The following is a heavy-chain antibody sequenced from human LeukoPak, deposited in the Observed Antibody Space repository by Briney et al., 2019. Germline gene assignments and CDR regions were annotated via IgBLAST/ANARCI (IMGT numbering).Heavy chain of an antibody. J-gene: IGHJ3*02. D-gene: IGHD4-17*01. CDR2: ISTSSSYI. CDR3: ARDTLLYADSPDAFDM. V-gene: IGHV3-21*01. Sequence: GGSLRLSCAASGFTFSSYSMNWVRQAPGKGLEWVLFISTSSSYIYYADSLKGRFTISRDNAKKSLYLQMNSLRAGDTAVYYCARDTLLYADSPDAFDMWGQGTMVTVS. CDR1: GFTFSSYS.